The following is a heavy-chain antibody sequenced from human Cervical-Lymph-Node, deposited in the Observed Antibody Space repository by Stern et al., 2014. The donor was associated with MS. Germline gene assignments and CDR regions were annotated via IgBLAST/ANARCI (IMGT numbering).Heavy chain of an antibody. CDR1: GFTFSSYW. Sequence: EVQLVESGGGLVQPGGSLRLSCATSGFTFSSYWMHWVRQAPGQGLEWVSRLNSDGTTTVYADSVKGRFTISRDNAKNTVYLQMNSLTAEDTALYYCARGYCSGGSCYLFDYWGQGTLVTVSS. CDR3: ARGYCSGGSCYLFDY. J-gene: IGHJ4*02. D-gene: IGHD2-15*01. V-gene: IGHV3-74*02. CDR2: LNSDGTTT.